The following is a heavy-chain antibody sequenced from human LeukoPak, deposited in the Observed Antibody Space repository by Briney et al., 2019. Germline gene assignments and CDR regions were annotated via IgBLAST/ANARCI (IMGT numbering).Heavy chain of an antibody. D-gene: IGHD1-14*01. Sequence: SVKVSCKASGYTFTMFYIHWVRQAPGQGREWMGMINPSDGATTYAQKFQGRLTMTRDMSTTTVYMDLRTLRSEDTAVYYCARSYAPKIRTYDYWGQGTLVTVSS. CDR2: INPSDGAT. CDR3: ARSYAPKIRTYDY. CDR1: GYTFTMFY. J-gene: IGHJ4*02. V-gene: IGHV1-46*01.